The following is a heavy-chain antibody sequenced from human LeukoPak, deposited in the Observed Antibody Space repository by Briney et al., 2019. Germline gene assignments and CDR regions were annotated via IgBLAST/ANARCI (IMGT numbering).Heavy chain of an antibody. J-gene: IGHJ3*02. V-gene: IGHV3-66*01. D-gene: IGHD6-19*01. CDR3: ARDGAHSGGWYSAFDI. CDR2: IYSGGST. Sequence: GGSLRLSCAASGFTVSSNYMSWVRQAPGKGLEWVSVIYSGGSTYYADSVKGRFTISRDNSKNTLYLQMNSLRAEDTAVYYCARDGAHSGGWYSAFDIWGQGTMVTVSS. CDR1: GFTVSSNY.